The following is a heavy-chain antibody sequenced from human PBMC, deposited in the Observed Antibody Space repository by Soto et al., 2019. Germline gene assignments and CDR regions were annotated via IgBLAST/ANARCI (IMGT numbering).Heavy chain of an antibody. Sequence: QVLLVESGGGVVQPGRSLRLSCAASGFPFRTYGMHLVRQAPGKGLEWVAVTWFDGSNKLYADSVKGRFTISRDDSKSTLYLQMNSLRAEDTAVYYCARGLYSSSWYGVDYWGQGALVTVSS. J-gene: IGHJ4*02. V-gene: IGHV3-33*01. CDR3: ARGLYSSSWYGVDY. D-gene: IGHD6-13*01. CDR2: TWFDGSNK. CDR1: GFPFRTYG.